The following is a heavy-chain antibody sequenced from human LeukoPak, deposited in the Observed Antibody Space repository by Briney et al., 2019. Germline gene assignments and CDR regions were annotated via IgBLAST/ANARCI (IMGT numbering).Heavy chain of an antibody. J-gene: IGHJ4*02. CDR3: AGVRGMDDSSGYFHYYFDN. CDR2: IYNSGST. V-gene: IGHV4-30-4*01. D-gene: IGHD3-22*01. CDR1: RGSISSGDYY. Sequence: SETLSLTCIVSRGSISSGDYYWSWIRQPPGKGLDWIAYIYNSGSTYYNPSLKSRVAISVDTSKNQFSLKLSSVTAADTAVYHCAGVRGMDDSSGYFHYYFDNWGQGTLVTVSS.